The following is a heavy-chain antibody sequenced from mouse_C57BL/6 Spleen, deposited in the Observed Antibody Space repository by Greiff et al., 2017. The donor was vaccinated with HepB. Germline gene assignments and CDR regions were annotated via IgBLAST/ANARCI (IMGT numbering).Heavy chain of an antibody. D-gene: IGHD1-1*01. CDR1: GFTFSSYG. CDR2: ISSGGSYT. CDR3: ARHGRYYGSSYEYFDV. Sequence: EVHLVESGGDLVKPGGSLKLSCAASGFTFSSYGMSWVRQTPDKRLEWVATISSGGSYTYYPDSVKGRFTISRDNAKNTLYLQMSSLKSEDTAMYYCARHGRYYGSSYEYFDVWGTGTTVTVSS. J-gene: IGHJ1*03. V-gene: IGHV5-6*01.